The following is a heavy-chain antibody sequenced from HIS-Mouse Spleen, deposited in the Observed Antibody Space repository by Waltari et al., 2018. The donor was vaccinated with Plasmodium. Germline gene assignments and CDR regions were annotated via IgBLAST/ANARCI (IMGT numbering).Heavy chain of an antibody. CDR1: GFTFSSYS. J-gene: IGHJ4*02. CDR2: ISRSSSYI. V-gene: IGHV3-21*01. Sequence: EVQLVESGGGLVKPGGSLRLSCAASGFTFSSYSMNWVRQAPGKGLEWVSSISRSSSYIYYADSVKVRFTISRDNAKNSLYLQMNSLRAEDTAVYYCARESSSSWYFDYWGQGTLVTVSS. D-gene: IGHD6-13*01. CDR3: ARESSSSWYFDY.